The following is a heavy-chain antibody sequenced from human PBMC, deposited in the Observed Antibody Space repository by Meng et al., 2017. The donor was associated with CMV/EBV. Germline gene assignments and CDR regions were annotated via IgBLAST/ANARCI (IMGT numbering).Heavy chain of an antibody. CDR2: INPNSGGT. CDR1: GYTLTGYS. Sequence: ASVKVSCKASGYTLTGYSMHWVRQAPGQGLEWMGWINPNSGGTNYAQKFQGRVTMTRDTSISTAYMELSRLRSDDTAVYYCARSESSLRMPAIWYWGQGTLVTVSS. CDR3: ARSESSLRMPAIWY. D-gene: IGHD2-2*01. J-gene: IGHJ4*02. V-gene: IGHV1-2*02.